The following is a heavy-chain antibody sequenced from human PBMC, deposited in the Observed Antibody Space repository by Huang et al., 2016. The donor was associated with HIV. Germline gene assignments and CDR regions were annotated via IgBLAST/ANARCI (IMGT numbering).Heavy chain of an antibody. J-gene: IGHJ4*02. Sequence: QLQLQESGPGLVKPSDTLSLNCTISGGSLKSRNYYWGWVRQAPGKGLEWIGDIYYSGSPYYNPFLRSRVSLSVDTSKKQVTLKVNAVIAADTAVYYCARRQGSGYYFYFDYWGRGIPVTVSA. V-gene: IGHV4-39*01. CDR3: ARRQGSGYYFYFDY. D-gene: IGHD3-22*01. CDR2: IYYSGSP. CDR1: GGSLKSRNYY.